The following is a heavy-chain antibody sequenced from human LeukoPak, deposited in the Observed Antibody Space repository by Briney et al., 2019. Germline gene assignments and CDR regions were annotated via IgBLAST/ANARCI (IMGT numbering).Heavy chain of an antibody. CDR2: IYPSGST. V-gene: IGHV4-61*02. Sequence: SETLSLTCTVSGGSISSSSYYWSWIRQPAGKGLEWIGRIYPSGSTNYNPSLKSRFTLSVDTSKNHFSLKLSSVTAADTAVYYCARAVAQQPGVFDSWGQGTLVTVSS. CDR1: GGSISSSSYY. J-gene: IGHJ4*02. D-gene: IGHD6-19*01. CDR3: ARAVAQQPGVFDS.